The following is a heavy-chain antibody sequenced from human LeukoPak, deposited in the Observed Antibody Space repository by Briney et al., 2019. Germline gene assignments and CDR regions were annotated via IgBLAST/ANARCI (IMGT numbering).Heavy chain of an antibody. D-gene: IGHD2-15*01. V-gene: IGHV3-23*01. CDR2: VSPSGDIT. CDR3: AKDGYCSGGSCYHDY. J-gene: IGHJ4*02. Sequence: GGSLRLSCGASGFTLSSHGMDWVRQAPGMGLEWVSGVSPSGDITYYADSVKGRFTISRDNAKNSLYLQMNSLRAEDTALYYCAKDGYCSGGSCYHDYWGQGTLVTVSS. CDR1: GFTLSSHG.